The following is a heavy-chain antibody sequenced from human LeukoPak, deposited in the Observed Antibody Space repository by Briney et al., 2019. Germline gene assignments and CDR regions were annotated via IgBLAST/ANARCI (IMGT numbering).Heavy chain of an antibody. V-gene: IGHV3-15*01. CDR3: ITVYDSVAN. CDR1: GFTFTNAW. Sequence: GGSLRLSCAASGFTFTNAWMDWVRQAPGKGLEWVGRIKSRPDGGTTDFAAPVKGRFTISRDDSKNTLYLHMNSLKTEDTAVYYCITVYDSVANWGRGNLGTVSS. D-gene: IGHD5-12*01. J-gene: IGHJ4*02. CDR2: IKSRPDGGTT.